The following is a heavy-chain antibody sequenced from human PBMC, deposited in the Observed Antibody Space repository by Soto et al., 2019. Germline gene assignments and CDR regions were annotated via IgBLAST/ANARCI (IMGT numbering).Heavy chain of an antibody. V-gene: IGHV3-21*01. D-gene: IGHD2-15*01. J-gene: IGHJ4*02. CDR1: GFTFSSYS. CDR3: AASAEGATEVH. CDR2: ISSSSIYI. Sequence: GGSLRLSCAASGFTFSSYSMNWVRQAPGKGLEWVSSISSSSIYIYYADSVKGRFTISRDNAKNSLYLQMNSLRAEDTAVYYCAASAEGATEVHWGQGTLVTVSS.